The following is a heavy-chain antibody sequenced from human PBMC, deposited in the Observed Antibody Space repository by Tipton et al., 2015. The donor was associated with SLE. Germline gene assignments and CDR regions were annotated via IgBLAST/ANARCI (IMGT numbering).Heavy chain of an antibody. D-gene: IGHD4-11*01. CDR3: ARDLYPYSANNWFDP. CDR2: VYYSGVT. J-gene: IGHJ5*02. Sequence: TLSLTCTVSISSYYYSWVRQPPGKGLEWIGCVYYSGVTYYSPSLKSRVTISVDSSKNQISLKLRSVTAADTAVYYCARDLYPYSANNWFDPWGQGTLVTVSS. V-gene: IGHV4-59*01. CDR1: ISSYY.